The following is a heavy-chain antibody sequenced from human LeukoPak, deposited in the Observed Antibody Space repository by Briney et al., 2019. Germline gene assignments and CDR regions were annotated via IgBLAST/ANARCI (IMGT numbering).Heavy chain of an antibody. CDR2: FIPILGTA. V-gene: IGHV1-69*06. CDR3: LEEGAIGY. J-gene: IGHJ4*02. Sequence: SVKVSCKASGGTFSSYALNWVRQAPGQGLEWMGVFIPILGTANSTQKFHDRLTITADISTNTAYMEPSSLRSEDTAVYYALEEGAIGYWGQGTLVTVSS. D-gene: IGHD1-26*01. CDR1: GGTFSSYA.